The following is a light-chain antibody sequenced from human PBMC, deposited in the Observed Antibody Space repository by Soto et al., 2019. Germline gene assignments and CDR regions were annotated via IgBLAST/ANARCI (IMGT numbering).Light chain of an antibody. J-gene: IGLJ1*01. CDR2: EVS. CDR1: SSDVGGYNY. Sequence: QSALTQPASVSGSPGQSITISCTGTSSDVGGYNYVSWYQQHPGNAPKLMIYEVSNRTAGVSNRFSGSKSGNTASLTISGLQAEDEADYYCSSYTSSSTQVFGTGTKLTVL. CDR3: SSYTSSSTQV. V-gene: IGLV2-14*01.